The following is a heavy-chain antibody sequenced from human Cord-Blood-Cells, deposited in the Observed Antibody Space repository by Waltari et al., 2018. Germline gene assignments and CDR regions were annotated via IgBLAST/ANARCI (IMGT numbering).Heavy chain of an antibody. Sequence: QMQLVQSGPEVKKPGTSVKVSCKASGFTFTTSAMQWVRQASGQRLEWIGWIVVGSGNTNYAQKFQERVTITRDMSTSTAYMELSSLRSEDTAVYYCAADTENYYGSGSYYAFDIWGQGTMVTVSS. D-gene: IGHD3-10*01. CDR2: IVVGSGNT. CDR3: AADTENYYGSGSYYAFDI. V-gene: IGHV1-58*02. J-gene: IGHJ3*02. CDR1: GFTFTTSA.